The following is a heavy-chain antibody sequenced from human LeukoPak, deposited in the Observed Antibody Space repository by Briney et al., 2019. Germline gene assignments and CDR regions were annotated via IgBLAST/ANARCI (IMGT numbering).Heavy chain of an antibody. V-gene: IGHV3-7*01. CDR1: GFTFSSYW. CDR3: ARDDDYGDYFDAFDI. CDR2: IKQDGSEK. Sequence: GGSLRLSCAASGFTFSSYWMSWVRQAPGKGLEWVANIKQDGSEKYYVDSVKGRFIISRDNAKNSLYLQMNSLRAEDTAVYYCARDDDYGDYFDAFDIWGQGTMVTVSS. J-gene: IGHJ3*02. D-gene: IGHD4-17*01.